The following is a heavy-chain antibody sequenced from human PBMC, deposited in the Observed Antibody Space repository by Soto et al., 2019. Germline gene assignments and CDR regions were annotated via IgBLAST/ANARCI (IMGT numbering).Heavy chain of an antibody. J-gene: IGHJ4*01. D-gene: IGHD2-2*01. Sequence: GGSLRLSCAASGFTFNSYSMNWVRQAPGKGLAWVSAIGTDGNTYYANSVKGRFTISRDNSRTTLYLQMNSLRVEDTALYYCVRKYPGTRPFDYWGQGTLVTVSS. CDR3: VRKYPGTRPFDY. CDR1: GFTFNSYS. CDR2: IGTDGNT. V-gene: IGHV3-23*01.